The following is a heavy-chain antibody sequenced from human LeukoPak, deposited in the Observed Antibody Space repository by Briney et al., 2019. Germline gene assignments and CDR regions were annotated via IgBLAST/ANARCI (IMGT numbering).Heavy chain of an antibody. CDR2: IVVGSGNT. J-gene: IGHJ4*02. V-gene: IGHV1-58*01. CDR3: AAVIAVAGTFDC. Sequence: GTSVKVSCKASGFTFTSSAVQWVRQARGQGLEWIGWIVVGSGNTNYAQKFHERVTITRDMSTSTAYMELSSLRSEDTAVYYCAAVIAVAGTFDCWGQGTLVTVSS. CDR1: GFTFTSSA. D-gene: IGHD6-19*01.